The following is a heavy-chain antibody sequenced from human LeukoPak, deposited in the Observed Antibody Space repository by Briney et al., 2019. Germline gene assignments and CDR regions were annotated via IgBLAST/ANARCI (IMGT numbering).Heavy chain of an antibody. CDR3: ARIDSTAGGDY. Sequence: PSETLSLTCTVSGGSLSSDYWSWVRQPPGKGLEWIGYIYNSGNTNYNPSLESRVTISVDTSKNQFSLRLTSVTAADTAMYYCARIDSTAGGDYWGQGTLVTVSS. CDR2: IYNSGNT. CDR1: GGSLSSDY. J-gene: IGHJ4*02. V-gene: IGHV4-59*12. D-gene: IGHD3-9*01.